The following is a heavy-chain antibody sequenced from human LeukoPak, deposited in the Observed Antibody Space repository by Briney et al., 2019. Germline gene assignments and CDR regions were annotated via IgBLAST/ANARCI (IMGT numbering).Heavy chain of an antibody. Sequence: ESLKISCKGSGYIFTSCWIGWVRQMPGKGLEWMGIIYPGDSHTRCSPSFQGQVTISANKSISTAYLQWSSLKASDTAMYYCASDYGGNSGYFQHWGQGTLVTVSS. CDR2: IYPGDSHT. D-gene: IGHD4-23*01. J-gene: IGHJ1*01. CDR1: GYIFTSCW. CDR3: ASDYGGNSGYFQH. V-gene: IGHV5-51*01.